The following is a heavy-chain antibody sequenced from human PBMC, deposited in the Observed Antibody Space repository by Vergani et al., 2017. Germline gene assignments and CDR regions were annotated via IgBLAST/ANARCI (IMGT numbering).Heavy chain of an antibody. V-gene: IGHV3-7*01. CDR2: IKQDGSEK. Sequence: EVQLVESGGGLVQPGGSLRLSCAASGFTFSSYWMSWVRQAPGKGLEWVANIKQDGSEKYYVDSVKGRFTISRDNAKNSLYLKMNSLRAEDTAVYYCARDPHSSSWLNYYYYGMDVWGQGTTVTVSS. J-gene: IGHJ6*02. CDR3: ARDPHSSSWLNYYYYGMDV. CDR1: GFTFSSYW. D-gene: IGHD6-13*01.